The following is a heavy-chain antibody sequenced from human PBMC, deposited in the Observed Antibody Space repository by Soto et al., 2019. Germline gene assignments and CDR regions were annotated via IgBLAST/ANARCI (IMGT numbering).Heavy chain of an antibody. CDR2: INAGNGNT. V-gene: IGHV1-3*01. D-gene: IGHD5-12*01. CDR3: GHDSSGYNYLFDN. J-gene: IGHJ4*02. Sequence: ASVKVSCKASGYTFTNYAMHWVRPAPGQRLEWMGWINAGNGNTKYSQKFQGRVTISRDTSASTAYMELNSLKTEDTAVYYCGHDSSGYNYLFDNWGQGTLVTVSS. CDR1: GYTFTNYA.